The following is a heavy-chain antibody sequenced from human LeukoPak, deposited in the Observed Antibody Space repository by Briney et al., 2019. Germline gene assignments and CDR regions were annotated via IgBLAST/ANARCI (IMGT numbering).Heavy chain of an antibody. J-gene: IGHJ6*02. V-gene: IGHV1-18*01. D-gene: IGHD2-15*01. CDR2: ISAYNGNT. CDR3: ARDRQYCSGGTCYSRFYYYGMDV. Sequence: ASVKVSCKASGYTFTNYGISWVRQAPGQGLEWMGWISAYNGNTNYAQNLQGRVTMTTATSTSTAYMELRSLRSDDTAVYYCARDRQYCSGGTCYSRFYYYGMDVWGQGTTVTVSS. CDR1: GYTFTNYG.